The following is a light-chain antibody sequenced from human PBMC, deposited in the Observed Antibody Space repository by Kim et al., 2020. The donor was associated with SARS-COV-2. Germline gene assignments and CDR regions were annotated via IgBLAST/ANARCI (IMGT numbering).Light chain of an antibody. Sequence: DIQMTQSPSSLAASVGDTVTITCRASQSIYNYLNWYQQRPGKAPKLLIYGATSFQSGVPSRFRGSGSETDFTLTITSLQPEDFATYYCQQTYTTPRTFGQGTKVDIK. CDR1: QSIYNY. CDR3: QQTYTTPRT. CDR2: GAT. V-gene: IGKV1-39*01. J-gene: IGKJ1*01.